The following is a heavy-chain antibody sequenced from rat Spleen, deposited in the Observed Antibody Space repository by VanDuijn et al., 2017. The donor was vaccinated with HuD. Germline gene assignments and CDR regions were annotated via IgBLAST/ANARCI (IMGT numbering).Heavy chain of an antibody. D-gene: IGHD4-3*01. Sequence: EVQLVESGGGLVQPGRSLTLSCAASGFTFSDYYMAWVRQAPTKGLEWVSSICADGVNTYYPDSVKGRFTISRANSENTVYLQMNSLRSEDTATYYCAVAGYGYWGQGVMVTVSS. CDR1: GFTFSDYY. CDR2: ICADGVNT. V-gene: IGHV5-25*01. J-gene: IGHJ2*01. CDR3: AVAGYGY.